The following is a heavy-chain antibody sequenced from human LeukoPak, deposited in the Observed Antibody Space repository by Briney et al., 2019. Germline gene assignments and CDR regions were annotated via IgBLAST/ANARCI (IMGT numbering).Heavy chain of an antibody. D-gene: IGHD6-19*01. V-gene: IGHV3-53*01. CDR2: IYSGGST. CDR1: GFTVSSKY. J-gene: IGHJ4*02. Sequence: GGSLRLSCAASGFTVSSKYMSWVRQAPGKGLEWVSVIYSGGSTYYADSVKGRFTISRDNSKNTLYLQMNSLKAEDTAAYYCARLGPASSGWPESFDYWGQGTLVTVSS. CDR3: ARLGPASSGWPESFDY.